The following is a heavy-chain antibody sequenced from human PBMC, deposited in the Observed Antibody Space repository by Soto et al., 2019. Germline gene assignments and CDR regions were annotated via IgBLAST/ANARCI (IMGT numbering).Heavy chain of an antibody. V-gene: IGHV3-30-3*01. Sequence: QVQLVESGGGVVQPGRSLRLSCAASGFTFSSYSMHWVRQAPGKGLEWVAVISYDGSDKYYADSVKGRFTISRDKSKNTLYLKMNGLRAEDTAVYYCAREAGVYGSESYGMDVWGQGTTVTVSS. D-gene: IGHD3-10*01. CDR1: GFTFSSYS. CDR3: AREAGVYGSESYGMDV. J-gene: IGHJ6*02. CDR2: ISYDGSDK.